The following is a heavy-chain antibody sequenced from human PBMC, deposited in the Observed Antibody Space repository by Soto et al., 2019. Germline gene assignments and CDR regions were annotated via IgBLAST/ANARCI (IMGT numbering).Heavy chain of an antibody. CDR3: ARGKWLFLYYYYGMDV. D-gene: IGHD6-19*01. CDR2: ISYDGSNK. Sequence: QPGGSLRLSCAASGFTFSSYAMHWVRQAPGKGLEWVAVISYDGSNKYYADSVKGRFTISRDNSENTLYLQMNSLRAEDTAVYYCARGKWLFLYYYYGMDVWGQGTTVTVSS. CDR1: GFTFSSYA. J-gene: IGHJ6*02. V-gene: IGHV3-30-3*01.